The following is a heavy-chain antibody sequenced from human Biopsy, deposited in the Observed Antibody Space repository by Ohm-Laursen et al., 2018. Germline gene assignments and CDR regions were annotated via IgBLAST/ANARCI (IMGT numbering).Heavy chain of an antibody. V-gene: IGHV1-69*06. D-gene: IGHD1-14*01. Sequence: PSVKVSCKSSRVTFSSYAVSWVRQAPGQGLEWMGGIIPMFGTTNYAQKFQGRLSITADKSTTAAYLELSGLRSEDTAVYYCANHVTYNFNGGLDYWGHGTLVTVSS. J-gene: IGHJ4*01. CDR3: ANHVTYNFNGGLDY. CDR1: RVTFSSYA. CDR2: IIPMFGTT.